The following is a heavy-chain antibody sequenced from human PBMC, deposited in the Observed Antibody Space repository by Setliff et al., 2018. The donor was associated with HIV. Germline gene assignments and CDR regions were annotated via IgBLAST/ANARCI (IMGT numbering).Heavy chain of an antibody. CDR2: ISQSGST. J-gene: IGHJ4*02. CDR3: ARVNTLLAYFNY. V-gene: IGHV4-34*01. D-gene: IGHD3-3*01. CDR1: GGSFSGYY. Sequence: SETLSLTCAVYGGSFSGYYWTWIRQPPGMGLEWIGEISQSGSTNYNASLKSRVTMSVDASQRQFSLNLTSVTAADTAFYFCARVNTLLAYFNYWGPGILVTVSS.